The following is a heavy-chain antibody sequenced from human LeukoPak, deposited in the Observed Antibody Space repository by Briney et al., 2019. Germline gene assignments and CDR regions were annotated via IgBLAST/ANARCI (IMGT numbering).Heavy chain of an antibody. Sequence: PGGSLRLSCAASGFTFSSYAMSWVRQAPGKGLEWVANIKQDGSEKYYVDSVKGRFTISRDNAKNSLYLQMNSLRAEDTAVYYCARGRYCSSTSCRFDYWGQGTLVTVSS. D-gene: IGHD2-2*01. CDR3: ARGRYCSSTSCRFDY. J-gene: IGHJ4*02. CDR1: GFTFSSYA. V-gene: IGHV3-7*04. CDR2: IKQDGSEK.